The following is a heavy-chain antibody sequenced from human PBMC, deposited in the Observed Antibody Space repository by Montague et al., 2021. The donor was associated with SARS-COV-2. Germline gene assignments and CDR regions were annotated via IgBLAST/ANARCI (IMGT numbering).Heavy chain of an antibody. D-gene: IGHD5/OR15-5a*01. CDR3: ARHMGIVLVSVTGANWFDP. CDR1: GASISTSTDH. J-gene: IGHJ5*02. V-gene: IGHV4-39*01. CDR2: FSYSDST. Sequence: SETLSLTCSVSGASISTSTDHWAWIRQSPGKGLEWVGSFSYSDSTHYNPSLRSRVTIAVNSYKNQFSLKLTSVTAADTAIYYCARHMGIVLVSVTGANWFDPWGQGTLVTVSS.